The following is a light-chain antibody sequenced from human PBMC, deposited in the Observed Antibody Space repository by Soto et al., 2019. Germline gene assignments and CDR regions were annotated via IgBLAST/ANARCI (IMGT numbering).Light chain of an antibody. V-gene: IGLV1-44*01. J-gene: IGLJ2*01. CDR2: SNN. CDR3: AAWDDSLNGVV. CDR1: SSNIGSNT. Sequence: QTVVTQPPSASVTPGQRVTISCSGSSSNIGSNTVNWYQQLPGTAPKLLIYSNNQRPSGVPDRFSGSKSGTSASLAISGLQSEDEADYYCAAWDDSLNGVVFGGGTKLPVL.